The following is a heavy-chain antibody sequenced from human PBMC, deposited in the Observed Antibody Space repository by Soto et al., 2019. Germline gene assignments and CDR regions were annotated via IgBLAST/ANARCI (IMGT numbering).Heavy chain of an antibody. D-gene: IGHD2-21*01. CDR2: VVPLLGIE. V-gene: IGHV1-69*08. CDR3: TRDRPEKAVVPVPRQHFDS. J-gene: IGHJ4*02. Sequence: QVQLVQSGAKVKKPGSSVKVSCKASGGTFNSHTINWVRQAPGQGLEWMGRVVPLLGIESHPQKVQDRLTITADTSTGTVFMELSNLRSEDTAVYYCTRDRPEKAVVPVPRQHFDSWGQGTLLTVSS. CDR1: GGTFNSHT.